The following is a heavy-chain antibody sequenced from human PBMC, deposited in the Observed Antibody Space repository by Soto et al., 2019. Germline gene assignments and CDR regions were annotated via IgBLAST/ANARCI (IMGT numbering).Heavy chain of an antibody. D-gene: IGHD4-17*01. CDR3: AKAPTTLTTSAGDY. V-gene: IGHV3-23*01. Sequence: GGSLRFSCAASGFTFKFYALTWVRQAPGKGLEWVSTVAGSDGSTYYADSVKGRFTISRDNSKNTLYLQMNSLGADDTAIYYCAKAPTTLTTSAGDYWGQGALVTVSS. J-gene: IGHJ4*02. CDR1: GFTFKFYA. CDR2: VAGSDGST.